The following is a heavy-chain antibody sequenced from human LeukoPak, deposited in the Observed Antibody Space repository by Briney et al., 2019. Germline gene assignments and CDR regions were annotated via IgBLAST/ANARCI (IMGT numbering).Heavy chain of an antibody. CDR3: ARGSIRFLEWSARGFDP. D-gene: IGHD3-3*01. J-gene: IGHJ5*02. Sequence: ASVKVSCKASGHTSTSYGISWVRQAPGQGLEWMGWISAYNGNTNYAQKLQGRVTMTTDTSTSTAYMELRSLRSDDTAVYYCARGSIRFLEWSARGFDPWGQGTLVTVSS. CDR2: ISAYNGNT. CDR1: GHTSTSYG. V-gene: IGHV1-18*01.